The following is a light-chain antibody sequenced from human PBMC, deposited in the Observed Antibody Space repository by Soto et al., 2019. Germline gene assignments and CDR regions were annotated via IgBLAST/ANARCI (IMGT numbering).Light chain of an antibody. CDR3: QQTHDLPRT. J-gene: IGKJ1*01. V-gene: IGKV1-5*01. CDR1: HSINNW. CDR2: DAS. Sequence: DIQMTQSPSTLSSSVGDRVTITCRASHSINNWLAWYQQKPGKAPKLLIYDASSLESGVPSRFTASGSGTDFNLTITSLQPEDFGIYFCQQTHDLPRTFGLGTKVDI.